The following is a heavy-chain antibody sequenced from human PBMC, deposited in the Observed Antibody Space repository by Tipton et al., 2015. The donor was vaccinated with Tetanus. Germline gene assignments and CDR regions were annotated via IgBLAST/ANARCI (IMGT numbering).Heavy chain of an antibody. CDR1: GGSFSGYY. Sequence: TLSLTCAVYGGSFSGYYWSWIRQPPGKGLEWIGEINHSGSTNYNPSLKSRVTISVDTSKNQFSLKLSSVTAADTAVYYCARGLNFMVRGHMGPFDYWGQGTLVTVSS. V-gene: IGHV4-34*01. CDR3: ARGLNFMVRGHMGPFDY. D-gene: IGHD3-10*01. CDR2: INHSGST. J-gene: IGHJ4*02.